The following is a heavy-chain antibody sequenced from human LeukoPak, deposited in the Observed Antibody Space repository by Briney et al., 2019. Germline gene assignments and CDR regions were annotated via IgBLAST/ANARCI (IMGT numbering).Heavy chain of an antibody. J-gene: IGHJ4*02. CDR3: AKDLYGYCSGTSCSIFDY. CDR1: GFTFSDYY. CDR2: ISSSGSTI. D-gene: IGHD2-2*01. V-gene: IGHV3-11*04. Sequence: GGSLRLSCAASGFTFSDYYMSWIRQAPGKGLEWVSYISSSGSTIYYADSVKGRFTISRDNAKNSLYLQMNSLRAEDTAVYYCAKDLYGYCSGTSCSIFDYWGQGTLVTVSS.